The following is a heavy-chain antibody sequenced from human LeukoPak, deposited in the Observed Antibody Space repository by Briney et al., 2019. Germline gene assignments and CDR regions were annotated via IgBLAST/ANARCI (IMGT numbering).Heavy chain of an antibody. J-gene: IGHJ5*02. D-gene: IGHD3-22*01. CDR3: ARDYYDSSGYYLRWFDP. Sequence: ASVKVSCKASGCTFSSYAISWVRQAPGQGLEWMGGIIPIFGTANYSQKFQGRVTITTDESTSTAYMELSSLRSEDTAVYYCARDYYDSSGYYLRWFDPWGQGTLVTVSS. CDR2: IIPIFGTA. V-gene: IGHV1-69*05. CDR1: GCTFSSYA.